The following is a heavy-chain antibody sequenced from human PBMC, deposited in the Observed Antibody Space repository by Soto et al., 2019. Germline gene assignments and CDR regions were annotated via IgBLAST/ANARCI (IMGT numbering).Heavy chain of an antibody. V-gene: IGHV1-2*04. D-gene: IGHD3-3*01. CDR3: ARERGYYDFWSGNYYYGMDV. CDR2: INPNSGGT. Sequence: QVQLVQSGAEVKKPGASVKVSCKASGYTFTGYYMHWVRQAPGQGLEWMGWINPNSGGTNYAQKFKGWVTMTRDPSISTAYMELSRLRSDDTAVYYCARERGYYDFWSGNYYYGMDVWGQGTTVTVSS. J-gene: IGHJ6*02. CDR1: GYTFTGYY.